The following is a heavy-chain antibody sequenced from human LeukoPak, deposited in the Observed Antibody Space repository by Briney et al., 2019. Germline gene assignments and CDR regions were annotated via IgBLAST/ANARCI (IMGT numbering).Heavy chain of an antibody. CDR1: GYTFTGYY. J-gene: IGHJ5*02. V-gene: IGHV1-2*02. Sequence: ASVKVSCKASGYTFTGYYMHWVRQAPGQGLEWMGWINPNSGGTNYAQKFQGRVTMTRDTSISTAYMELSRLRSDDTAVYYCARGIVAGDYVGWFDPWGQGTLVTVSP. CDR2: INPNSGGT. D-gene: IGHD4-17*01. CDR3: ARGIVAGDYVGWFDP.